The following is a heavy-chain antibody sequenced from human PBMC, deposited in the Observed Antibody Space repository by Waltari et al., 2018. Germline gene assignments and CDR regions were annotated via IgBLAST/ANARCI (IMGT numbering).Heavy chain of an antibody. CDR2: LFDSGGT. V-gene: IGHV4-59*11. Sequence: QVQLQESGPGLVKPSETLSLTCTVSGGSISSHYWSWIRQPPGKGLEWIGYLFDSGGTNYNPSRKSRVSISVDTSKNQFSRKLSSVTAADTAVYYCARGAYGSGSYYFDYWGQGTLVTVSS. J-gene: IGHJ4*02. CDR1: GGSISSHY. CDR3: ARGAYGSGSYYFDY. D-gene: IGHD3-10*01.